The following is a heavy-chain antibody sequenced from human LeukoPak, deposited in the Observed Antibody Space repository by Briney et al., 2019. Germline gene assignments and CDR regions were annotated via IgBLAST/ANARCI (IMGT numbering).Heavy chain of an antibody. CDR3: ARDPGSFLSSSGWLNWFDP. D-gene: IGHD6-19*01. J-gene: IGHJ5*02. CDR1: GDTVTNYG. Sequence: GASVKVSCKPSGDTVTNYGLSGVRQAPGQGLEWMGCISAYNGNTNYAQKFQGRVTMTTDTSTSTAYLELRSLRSDDTAVYYCARDPGSFLSSSGWLNWFDPWGQGTLVTVSS. V-gene: IGHV1-18*01. CDR2: ISAYNGNT.